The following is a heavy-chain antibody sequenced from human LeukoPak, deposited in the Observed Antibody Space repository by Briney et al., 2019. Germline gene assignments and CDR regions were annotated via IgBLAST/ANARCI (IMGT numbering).Heavy chain of an antibody. Sequence: GGSLRLSCVASGFTFSRYWMSWVRQAPGKGLEWVANIKQDGSEKYHVDSVKGRFTISRDNAKNSLYLQMNSLRAEDTAVYYCAKDLMRDRWFGESWGQGTLVSVSS. CDR3: AKDLMRDRWFGES. V-gene: IGHV3-7*01. D-gene: IGHD3-10*01. CDR2: IKQDGSEK. J-gene: IGHJ5*02. CDR1: GFTFSRYW.